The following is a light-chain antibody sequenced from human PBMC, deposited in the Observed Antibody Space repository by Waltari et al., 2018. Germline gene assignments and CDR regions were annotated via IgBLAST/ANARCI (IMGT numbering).Light chain of an antibody. CDR3: CLYAGTYL. V-gene: IGLV2-23*01. CDR1: SSDIGSYNL. Sequence: QSALTQPASVSGSPGQSITISCTGTSSDIGSYNLVSWYQLHPGKAPKLIIYEGYKRPSGRSCHFSASKSGNTAALTISGLQADDEAYYYCCLYAGTYLFGTGTRVTVL. CDR2: EGY. J-gene: IGLJ1*01.